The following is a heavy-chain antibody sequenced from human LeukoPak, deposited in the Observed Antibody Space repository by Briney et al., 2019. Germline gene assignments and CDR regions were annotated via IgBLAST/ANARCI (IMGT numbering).Heavy chain of an antibody. CDR2: IYPGDSDT. CDR3: ARCSGGNCYLDY. V-gene: IGHV5-51*01. D-gene: IGHD2-15*01. J-gene: IGHJ4*02. CDR1: GYSFTTYW. Sequence: GESLKISCKGSGYSFTTYWIAWVRQMPGKGLECMGLIYPGDSDTRYSPSLQGQVTISADKSISTAYLQWSSLKASDTAMYFCARCSGGNCYLDYWGQGTLVTVSS.